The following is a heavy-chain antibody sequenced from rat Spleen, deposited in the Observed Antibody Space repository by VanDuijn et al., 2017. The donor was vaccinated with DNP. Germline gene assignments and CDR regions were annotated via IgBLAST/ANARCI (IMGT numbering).Heavy chain of an antibody. D-gene: IGHD1-4*01. V-gene: IGHV1-43*01. CDR2: INTGSGGT. J-gene: IGHJ1*01. CDR3: ARRRLPYWYFDF. CDR1: GYTFTSSY. Sequence: QVQLQQSGAELAKPGSSVKISCKASGYTFTSSYMGWMKQTTGQGLDFIGYINTGSGGTNYNEKFKGKATLTVDKSSSTAFMQLSSLTPDDPAVYYCARRRLPYWYFDFWGPGTMVTVSS.